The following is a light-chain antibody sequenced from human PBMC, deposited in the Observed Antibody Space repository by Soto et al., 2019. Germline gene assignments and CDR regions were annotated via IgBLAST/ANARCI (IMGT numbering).Light chain of an antibody. CDR3: RQSYTFPFT. CDR1: QEISNY. J-gene: IGKJ3*01. CDR2: AAS. V-gene: IGKV1-39*01. Sequence: DIQMTHSPFSLSASVGDTVTLTCRARQEISNYLYWLQQKPGKAPKLLIYAASTLQTGVPSRFSGSESGTEFTLTISSLQPEDFAIYFCRQSYTFPFTFGPG.